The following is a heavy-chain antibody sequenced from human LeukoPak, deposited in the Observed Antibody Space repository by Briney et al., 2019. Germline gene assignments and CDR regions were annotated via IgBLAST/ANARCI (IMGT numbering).Heavy chain of an antibody. CDR2: IYYSGST. J-gene: IGHJ4*02. V-gene: IGHV4-59*08. CDR3: ARAVSGRFDY. CDR1: GGSISTYY. D-gene: IGHD6-19*01. Sequence: SETLSLTCNVSGGSISTYYWSWIRQPPGKGLEWTGYIYYSGSTNYNPSLKSRVTISVDTSKNQFSLKLSSVTAADTAIYYCARAVSGRFDYWGQGTLVTVSS.